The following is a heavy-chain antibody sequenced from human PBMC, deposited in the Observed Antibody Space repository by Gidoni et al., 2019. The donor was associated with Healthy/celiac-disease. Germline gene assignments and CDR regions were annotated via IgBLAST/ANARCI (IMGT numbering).Heavy chain of an antibody. D-gene: IGHD6-13*01. CDR1: GYTFTGYY. J-gene: IGHJ4*02. Sequence: QVQLVQSGAEVKKPGASVKVSCQASGYTFTGYYLHWVRQAPGQGLEWMGWINPNSGGTNYAQKFQGWVTMTRDTSISTAYMELSRLRSDDTAVYYCAREEQLWPLVDSSSWWYFDYWGQGTLVTVSS. CDR3: AREEQLWPLVDSSSWWYFDY. CDR2: INPNSGGT. V-gene: IGHV1-2*04.